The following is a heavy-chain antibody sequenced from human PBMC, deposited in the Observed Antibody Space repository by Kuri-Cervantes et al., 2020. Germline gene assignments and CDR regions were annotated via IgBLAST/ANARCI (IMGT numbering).Heavy chain of an antibody. J-gene: IGHJ6*02. D-gene: IGHD3-3*01. CDR2: INSDGSST. Sequence: GGSLRLSCAASGFTFSSYWMHWVRQAPGKGLVWVSRINSDGSSTSYADSVKGRFTISRDNAKNTLYLQMNSLRAEDTAVYYCARANFWSGYYGYYYYYGMDVWGQGTTVTGSS. V-gene: IGHV3-74*01. CDR3: ARANFWSGYYGYYYYYGMDV. CDR1: GFTFSSYW.